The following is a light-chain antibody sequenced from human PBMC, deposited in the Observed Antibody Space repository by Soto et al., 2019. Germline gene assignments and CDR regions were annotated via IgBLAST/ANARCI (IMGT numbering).Light chain of an antibody. Sequence: DIQMTQSPSTLSASVCDRVTITCRASQSISNWLAWYQQKPGKAPKLLIYDASSLESGVPSRFSGSGSGTEFTLTISSLQPDDFATYYCQQYNSYSTFGQGTKLEIK. CDR2: DAS. CDR1: QSISNW. J-gene: IGKJ2*01. CDR3: QQYNSYST. V-gene: IGKV1-5*01.